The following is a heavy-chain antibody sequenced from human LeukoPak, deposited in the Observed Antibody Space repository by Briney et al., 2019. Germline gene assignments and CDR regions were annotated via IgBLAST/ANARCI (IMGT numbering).Heavy chain of an antibody. CDR2: IYYSGST. J-gene: IGHJ4*02. CDR3: ARHPPHIVVVPAAANFDY. Sequence: SETLSLTCTVSGGSLGSSTYYWGWIRQPPGKGLEWLGSIYYSGSTYYNPSLKSRVTISVDTSKNQFSLKLSSVTAADTAVYYCARHPPHIVVVPAAANFDYWGQGTLVTVSS. V-gene: IGHV4-39*01. D-gene: IGHD2-2*01. CDR1: GGSLGSSTYY.